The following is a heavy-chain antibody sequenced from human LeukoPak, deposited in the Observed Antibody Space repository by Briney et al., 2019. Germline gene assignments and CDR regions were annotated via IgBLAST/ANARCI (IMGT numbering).Heavy chain of an antibody. V-gene: IGHV1-69*13. CDR2: IIPIFGTA. CDR3: AREWIQLWSDAFDI. D-gene: IGHD5-18*01. Sequence: GASVKVSCKASGGTFSSYAISWVRQAPGQGLEWMGGIIPIFGTANYAQKFQGRVTITADESTSTAYMELSSLRSEDTAVYYCAREWIQLWSDAFDIWGQGTMVTVSS. J-gene: IGHJ3*02. CDR1: GGTFSSYA.